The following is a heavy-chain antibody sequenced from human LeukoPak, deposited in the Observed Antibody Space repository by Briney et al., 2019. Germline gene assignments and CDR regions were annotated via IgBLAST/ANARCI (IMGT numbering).Heavy chain of an antibody. Sequence: PGGSLRLSCAASGFTFSSYSMNWVRQAPGKGLEWVSSISSSSSYIYYADSVKGRFTISRDNAKNSLYLQMNSLRAEDTAVYYCARDSNRKAAGPKGYWGQGTLVTVSS. J-gene: IGHJ4*02. CDR2: ISSSSSYI. CDR3: ARDSNRKAAGPKGY. CDR1: GFTFSSYS. D-gene: IGHD6-13*01. V-gene: IGHV3-21*01.